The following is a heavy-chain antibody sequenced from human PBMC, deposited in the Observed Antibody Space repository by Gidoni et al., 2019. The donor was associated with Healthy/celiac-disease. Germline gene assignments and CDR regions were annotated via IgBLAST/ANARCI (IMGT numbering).Heavy chain of an antibody. D-gene: IGHD3-22*01. CDR2: ISYDGSNK. CDR1: GVTFSSYA. V-gene: IGHV3-30-3*01. Sequence: QVQLVESGGGVVQSGRSLRLSCAASGVTFSSYAMHWFRQAPGKGLGWVAVISYDGSNKYYADSVKGRFTISRDNSKNTLYLPMNSLRAEDTAVYYCARSEDYYDSSGYYYHWGQGTLVTVSS. CDR3: ARSEDYYDSSGYYYH. J-gene: IGHJ1*01.